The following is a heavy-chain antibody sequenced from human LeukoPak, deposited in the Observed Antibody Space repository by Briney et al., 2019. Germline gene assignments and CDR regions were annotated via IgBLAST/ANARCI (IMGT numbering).Heavy chain of an antibody. CDR1: GGSISSSSYY. V-gene: IGHV4-39*01. J-gene: IGHJ4*02. D-gene: IGHD6-19*01. Sequence: SETLSLTCTVSGGSISSSSYYWGWIRQPPGKGLEWIGSMYYSGSTYYNPSLESRVTISVDTSKNQFSLKLTSVTAADTAVYYCARPRTRYSSAWGPGADFVYWGQRTVVTVSS. CDR3: ARPRTRYSSAWGPGADFVY. CDR2: MYYSGST.